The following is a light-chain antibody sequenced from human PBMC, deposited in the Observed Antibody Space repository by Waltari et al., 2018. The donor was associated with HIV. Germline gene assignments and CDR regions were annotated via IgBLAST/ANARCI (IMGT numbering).Light chain of an antibody. Sequence: QSVLTQPPSTSGTPGQRVTIPCSGSLSHIGNNYVYWYQHLPGTAPKLLIYNNNRRPSGLPDRFSGSKSDTSASLAISGRRSEDEADYYCSTWDDKMSGVIFGGGTKLTVL. CDR1: LSHIGNNY. CDR2: NNN. V-gene: IGLV1-47*01. CDR3: STWDDKMSGVI. J-gene: IGLJ2*01.